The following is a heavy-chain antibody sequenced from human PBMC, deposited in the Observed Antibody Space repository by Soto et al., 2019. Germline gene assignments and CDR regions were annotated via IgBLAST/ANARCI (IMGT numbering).Heavy chain of an antibody. CDR3: ATASSRDYGDYYYYGMDV. CDR1: GGSISSYY. Sequence: SETLSLTCTVSGGSISSYYWSWIRQPPGKGLEWIGYIYYSGSTKYNPPLKSRVTISVDTSENQFSLKLSSVTAADTAVYYCATASSRDYGDYYYYGMDVLGQGTTVTVSS. J-gene: IGHJ6*02. CDR2: IYYSGST. V-gene: IGHV4-59*01. D-gene: IGHD4-17*01.